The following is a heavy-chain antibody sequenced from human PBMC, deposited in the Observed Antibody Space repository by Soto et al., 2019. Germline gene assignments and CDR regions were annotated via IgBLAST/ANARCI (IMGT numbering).Heavy chain of an antibody. CDR2: ISPNSGDT. CDR3: VRDSPIGSTFSGYDGIDY. D-gene: IGHD5-12*01. J-gene: IGHJ4*02. Sequence: QGLEWMGWISPNSGDTNYAQKFQGWVTMTRDTSISTAYMELSSLRSEDTAVYYCVRDSPIGSTFSGYDGIDYWGQGTLVTVSS. V-gene: IGHV1-2*04.